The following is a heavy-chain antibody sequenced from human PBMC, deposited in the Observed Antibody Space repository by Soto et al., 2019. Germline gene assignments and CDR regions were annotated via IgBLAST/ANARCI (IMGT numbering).Heavy chain of an antibody. D-gene: IGHD3-10*01. CDR1: GGSISGRYF. Sequence: QVQLQESGPGLVKPSQTLSLTCTVSGGSISGRYFWSWIRQPPGRDMEWIGNIYYTGSPYYIPSLKRRVIMALDTSQTQSALQLTSVTAADTARYFCARSPGGASINWFATWGPGIPVTVSS. CDR3: ARSPGGASINWFAT. CDR2: IYYTGSP. V-gene: IGHV4-30-4*01. J-gene: IGHJ5*02.